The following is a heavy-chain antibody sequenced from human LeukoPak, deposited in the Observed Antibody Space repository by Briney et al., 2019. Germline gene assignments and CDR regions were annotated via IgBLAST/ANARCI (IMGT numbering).Heavy chain of an antibody. CDR1: GGSISSYY. CDR2: IYYSGST. J-gene: IGHJ4*02. CDR3: AREKGGLLIDY. V-gene: IGHV4-59*01. D-gene: IGHD3-10*01. Sequence: SETLSLTCTISGGSISSYYWSWIRQPPGKGLEWIGYIYYSGSTNYNPSLKSRVTISVDTSKNQFSLKLSSVTAADTAVYYCAREKGGLLIDYGGQGTLVTVSS.